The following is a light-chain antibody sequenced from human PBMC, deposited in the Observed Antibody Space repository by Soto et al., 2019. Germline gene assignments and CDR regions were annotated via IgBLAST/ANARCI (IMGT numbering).Light chain of an antibody. CDR3: MQSTQLPPT. J-gene: IGKJ5*01. Sequence: DVVMTQTPLSLSVTPGQPASSSCKSSQSLLHITGETLLFWYLQKPGQSPQLLIYEVSTRVSGVPDRFSGSGSGTDFTLEISRVETDDVGIYYCMQSTQLPPTFGQGTRLEIK. CDR2: EVS. CDR1: QSLLHITGETL. V-gene: IGKV2D-29*02.